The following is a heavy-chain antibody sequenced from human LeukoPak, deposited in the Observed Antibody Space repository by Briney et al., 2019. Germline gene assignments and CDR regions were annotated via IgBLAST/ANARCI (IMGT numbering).Heavy chain of an antibody. J-gene: IGHJ4*02. D-gene: IGHD5-18*01. CDR3: AKDKAYSYAYEGYFDY. CDR2: ISWNSGSI. CDR1: GFTFDDYA. Sequence: GRSLRLSCAASGFTFDDYAMHWVRQAPGKGLEWVSGISWNSGSIGYADSVKGRFTISRDNAKNSLYLQMNSLRAEDTALYYCAKDKAYSYAYEGYFDYWGQGTLVTVSS. V-gene: IGHV3-9*01.